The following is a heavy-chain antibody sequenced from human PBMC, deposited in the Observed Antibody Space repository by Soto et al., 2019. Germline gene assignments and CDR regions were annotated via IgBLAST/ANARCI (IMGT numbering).Heavy chain of an antibody. V-gene: IGHV4-59*01. J-gene: IGHJ4*02. D-gene: IGHD3-22*01. CDR2: IYYSGST. CDR3: ARDYYDSSGYYPFGY. Sequence: PSETLSLTCTVSGGSISSYYWSWIRQPPGKGLEWIGYIYYSGSTNYNPSLKSRVTISVDTSKNQFSLKLSSVTAADTAVYYCARDYYDSSGYYPFGYWGQGTLVTVS. CDR1: GGSISSYY.